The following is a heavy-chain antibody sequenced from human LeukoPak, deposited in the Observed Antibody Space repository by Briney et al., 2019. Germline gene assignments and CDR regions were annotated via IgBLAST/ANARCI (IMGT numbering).Heavy chain of an antibody. D-gene: IGHD5-18*01. CDR2: IYHSGST. CDR1: GGSISSGGYY. J-gene: IGHJ6*03. CDR3: VRQVNTDMTYYYMDV. V-gene: IGHV4-30-2*03. Sequence: KPSETLSLTCTVSGGSISSGGYYWSWIRQPPGKGLEWIGYIYHSGSTYYNPSLRSRASVSVDTSRNYFSLKLTSVTAADTAVYYCVRQVNTDMTYYYMDVWGKGTTVTVS.